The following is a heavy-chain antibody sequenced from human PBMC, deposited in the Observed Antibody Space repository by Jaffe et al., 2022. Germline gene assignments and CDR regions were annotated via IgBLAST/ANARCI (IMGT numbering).Heavy chain of an antibody. CDR3: ARDDCGGDCYHQDYYYYYYMDV. Sequence: QVQLQESGPGLVKPSQTLSLTCTVSGGSISSGSYYWSWIRQPAGKGLEWIGRIYTSGSTNYNPSLKSRVTISVDTSKNQFSLKLSSVTAADTAVYYCARDDCGGDCYHQDYYYYYYMDVWGKGTTVTVSS. V-gene: IGHV4-61*02. CDR2: IYTSGST. D-gene: IGHD2-21*02. J-gene: IGHJ6*03. CDR1: GGSISSGSYY.